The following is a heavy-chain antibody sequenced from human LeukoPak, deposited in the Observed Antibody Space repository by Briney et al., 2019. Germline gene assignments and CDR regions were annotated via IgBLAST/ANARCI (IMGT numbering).Heavy chain of an antibody. Sequence: ASVKVSCKASGYTFTSYGISWVRQAPGQGLEWMGWISAYNGNTNYAQKLQGRATMTTDTSTSTAYMELRSLRSDDTAVYYCARNDYGDYVLYFDYWGQGTLVTVSS. V-gene: IGHV1-18*04. CDR2: ISAYNGNT. CDR3: ARNDYGDYVLYFDY. CDR1: GYTFTSYG. D-gene: IGHD4-17*01. J-gene: IGHJ4*02.